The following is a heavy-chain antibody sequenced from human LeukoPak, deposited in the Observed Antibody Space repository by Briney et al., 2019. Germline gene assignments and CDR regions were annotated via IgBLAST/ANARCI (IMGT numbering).Heavy chain of an antibody. CDR3: ARSLIKWELLH. Sequence: GGSLRLSCAASGFTVSSNYMSWVRQAPGKGLEWVSVTYSGGSTYYADSVKGRFTISRDNSKNTLYLQMNSLRAEDTAVYYCARSLIKWELLHWGQGTLVTVSS. V-gene: IGHV3-66*02. D-gene: IGHD1-26*01. CDR2: TYSGGST. CDR1: GFTVSSNY. J-gene: IGHJ4*02.